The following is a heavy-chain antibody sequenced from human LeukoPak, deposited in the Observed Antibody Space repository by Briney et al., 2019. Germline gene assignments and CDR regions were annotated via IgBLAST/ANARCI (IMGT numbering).Heavy chain of an antibody. D-gene: IGHD1-7*01. J-gene: IGHJ4*02. CDR1: GFTFSSYS. Sequence: GGSLRLSGADSGFTFSSYSMNWVRQAPGKGLEWISYISSGGGTIYYADSVKGRFTISRDNAKNSLYLQMTSLRAEDTAVYYSPLELGEGFDYWGQGTLVTVSS. V-gene: IGHV3-48*01. CDR2: ISSGGGTI. CDR3: PLELGEGFDY.